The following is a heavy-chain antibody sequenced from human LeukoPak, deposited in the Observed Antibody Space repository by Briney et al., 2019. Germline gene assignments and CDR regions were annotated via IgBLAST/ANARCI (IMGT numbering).Heavy chain of an antibody. V-gene: IGHV1-18*01. D-gene: IGHD6-6*01. CDR1: GYTFTSYG. J-gene: IGHJ6*02. CDR2: ISAYNGNT. Sequence: ASVKVSCKASGYTFTSYGISWVRQAPGQGLEWMGWISAYNGNTNYAQKLQGRVTMTTDTSTSTAYMELRSLRSDDTAVYYCARDTPIQFSSSSHYYHGMDVWGQGTTVTVSS. CDR3: ARDTPIQFSSSSHYYHGMDV.